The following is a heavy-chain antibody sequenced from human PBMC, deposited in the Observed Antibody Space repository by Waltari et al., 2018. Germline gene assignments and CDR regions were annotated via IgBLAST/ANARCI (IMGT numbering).Heavy chain of an antibody. Sequence: EVLLVESGGGVVQPGGSLRLSCAASGFTFDDFVMHSVRQAPGKGLGWVSLISGDGGSTNYAGSVKGRFTISRDNSRNSLYLQMNSLRPEDTASYYCATDIDATSYNLLTAYYSWGQGTLVTVSS. V-gene: IGHV3-43*02. D-gene: IGHD3-9*01. CDR1: GFTFDDFV. CDR3: ATDIDATSYNLLTAYYS. CDR2: ISGDGGST. J-gene: IGHJ4*02.